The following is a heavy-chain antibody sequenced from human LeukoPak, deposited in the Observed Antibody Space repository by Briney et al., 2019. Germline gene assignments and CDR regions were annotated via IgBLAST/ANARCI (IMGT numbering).Heavy chain of an antibody. V-gene: IGHV3-23*01. D-gene: IGHD5-18*01. CDR2: ISGSGGKT. CDR3: ARDLSGVTGYTYGRGIDY. CDR1: GLTFSSYA. Sequence: GGSLRLSCAASGLTFSSYAMSWVRQAPGKGLEWVSGISGSGGKTYYADSVKGRFTISRDNSKSTLYLQMNSLRAEDTAVYYCARDLSGVTGYTYGRGIDYWGQGTLVTVSS. J-gene: IGHJ4*02.